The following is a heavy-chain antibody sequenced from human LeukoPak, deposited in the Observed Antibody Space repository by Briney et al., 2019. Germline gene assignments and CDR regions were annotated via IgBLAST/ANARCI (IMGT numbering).Heavy chain of an antibody. CDR3: AKILLDHMSSPFDY. D-gene: IGHD3-3*01. J-gene: IGHJ4*02. V-gene: IGHV3-21*04. Sequence: GGSLRLSCAASGFTFSSYSMNWVRQAPGKGLEWVSSISSSSSYIYYADSVKGRFTISRDNSRNTLFLQMNSLRAEDTAVYYCAKILLDHMSSPFDYWGQGTLVTVSS. CDR2: ISSSSSYI. CDR1: GFTFSSYS.